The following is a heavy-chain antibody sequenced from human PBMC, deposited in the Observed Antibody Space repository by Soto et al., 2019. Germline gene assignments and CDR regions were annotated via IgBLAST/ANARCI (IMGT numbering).Heavy chain of an antibody. Sequence: GGSLRLSCAASGFTFSSYAMSWVRQAPGKGLEWVSAISGSGGSTYYADSVKGRFTISRDNSKNTLYLQMNSLRAEDTAVYYCALSGSYDFWGGYYRGYYYGMDVWGRGTTVTVSS. V-gene: IGHV3-23*01. CDR1: GFTFSSYA. J-gene: IGHJ6*02. CDR2: ISGSGGST. D-gene: IGHD3-3*01. CDR3: ALSGSYDFWGGYYRGYYYGMDV.